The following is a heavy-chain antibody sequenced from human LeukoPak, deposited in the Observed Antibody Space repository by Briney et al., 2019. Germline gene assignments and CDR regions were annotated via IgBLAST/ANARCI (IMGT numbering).Heavy chain of an antibody. D-gene: IGHD2-2*01. CDR2: TDPSDSYT. Sequence: GESLKISCKGSGYSFTSYWISWVRQMPGKGLEWMGRTDPSDSYTNYSPSFQGHVTISADKSISTAYLQWSSLKASDTAMYYCARHNDIVVVPAAGYNWFDPWGQGTLVTVSS. V-gene: IGHV5-10-1*01. CDR1: GYSFTSYW. J-gene: IGHJ5*02. CDR3: ARHNDIVVVPAAGYNWFDP.